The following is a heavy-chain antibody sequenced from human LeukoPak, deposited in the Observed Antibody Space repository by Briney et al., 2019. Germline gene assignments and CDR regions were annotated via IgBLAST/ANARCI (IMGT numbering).Heavy chain of an antibody. D-gene: IGHD3-10*01. CDR3: ANAAGAGSYYNPIDY. CDR2: ISWNSDTI. Sequence: GGSLRLSCAASGFTFKNYAIHWVRQGPGKGLEWVSGISWNSDTIGYADSVKGRFTISRDNAKNSVSLQMDGLRAEDTALYFCANAAGAGSYYNPIDYWGQGTLVTVSS. CDR1: GFTFKNYA. V-gene: IGHV3-9*01. J-gene: IGHJ4*02.